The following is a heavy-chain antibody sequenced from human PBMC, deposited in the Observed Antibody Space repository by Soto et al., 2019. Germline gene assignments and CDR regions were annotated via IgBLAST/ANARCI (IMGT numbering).Heavy chain of an antibody. CDR1: GFTFSSYA. Sequence: EVQLLESGGGLVQPGGSLRLSCAASGFTFSSYAMRWVRQAPVKGLEWVSAISGSGGSTYYADSVKGRFTISRDNSKNTLYLQMNSLRAEETAVYYCARRGNGSYYDYWGQGTLVTVSS. V-gene: IGHV3-23*01. CDR3: ARRGNGSYYDY. CDR2: ISGSGGST. D-gene: IGHD1-26*01. J-gene: IGHJ4*02.